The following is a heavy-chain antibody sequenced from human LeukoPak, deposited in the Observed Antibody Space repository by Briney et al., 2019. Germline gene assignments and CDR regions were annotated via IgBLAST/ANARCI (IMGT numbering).Heavy chain of an antibody. D-gene: IGHD3-10*01. CDR2: IYYNGKT. Sequence: SETLSLTCTVSGGSFSSGTYYWSWIRQPPGKGLEWIGYIYYNGKTNYNPSLMSRVTMSVDTSKNQFSLKLSSVTAADTAVYYCARDRGYGSGSYYFQHWGQGTLVTVSS. J-gene: IGHJ1*01. CDR3: ARDRGYGSGSYYFQH. V-gene: IGHV4-61*01. CDR1: GGSFSSGTYY.